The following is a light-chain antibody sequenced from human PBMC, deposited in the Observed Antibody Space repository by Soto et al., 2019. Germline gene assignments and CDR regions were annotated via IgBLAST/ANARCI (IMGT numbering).Light chain of an antibody. J-gene: IGKJ2*01. CDR2: GAS. CDR3: QQYGSSPQT. Sequence: EIVLTQSPGTLSLSPGERATLSCRASQSVSSGYLAWYQQKPGQAPRLHIYGASSRATGIPDRFSGSGSGTDFTLTISRLEPEDFAMYYCQQYGSSPQTFGQGTKLEI. V-gene: IGKV3-20*01. CDR1: QSVSSGY.